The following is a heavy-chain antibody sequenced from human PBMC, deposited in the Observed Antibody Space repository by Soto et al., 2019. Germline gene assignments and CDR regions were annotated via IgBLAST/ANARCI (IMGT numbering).Heavy chain of an antibody. CDR2: MNPNTGNS. V-gene: IGHV1-8*01. CDR3: ARRAETNGWNGFGADKYYFDF. D-gene: IGHD1-1*01. Sequence: ASVKVSCKASGYTFTSYYIYWVRQATGQGLEWMGWMNPNTGNSGYAQKFQGRVTMTSDTSISTAHMELSSLRSDDTAVYYCARRAETNGWNGFGADKYYFDFWGQGTLVNVSS. CDR1: GYTFTSYY. J-gene: IGHJ4*02.